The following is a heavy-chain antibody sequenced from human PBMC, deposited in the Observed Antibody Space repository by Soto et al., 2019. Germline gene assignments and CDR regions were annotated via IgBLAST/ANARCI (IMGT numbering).Heavy chain of an antibody. CDR2: IFYTGST. V-gene: IGHV4-59*11. J-gene: IGHJ4*02. Sequence: KTSETLSLTCTVSGGSISCHYWIWIRQAPGKRLEWIGYIFYTGSTNYNPSLESRVTLSVDTSKNQFSLRLSSVTAADTAVYYCARVGSSGWSPDYWGQGTLVTVSS. D-gene: IGHD6-19*01. CDR1: GGSISCHY. CDR3: ARVGSSGWSPDY.